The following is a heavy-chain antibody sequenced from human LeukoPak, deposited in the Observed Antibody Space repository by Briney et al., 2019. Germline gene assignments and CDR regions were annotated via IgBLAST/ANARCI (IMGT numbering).Heavy chain of an antibody. CDR2: ISGDGGNT. D-gene: IGHD6-13*01. J-gene: IGHJ4*02. CDR1: GFTFDDYA. Sequence: PGGSLRLSCAASGFTFDDYAMHWVRQAPGKGLEWVSLISGDGGNTYYADSVKGRFTISRDNSKNSLYLQMNSLRTEDAAFYYCAKVSRSGSWYDFFDYLGQGTLVTVSS. CDR3: AKVSRSGSWYDFFDY. V-gene: IGHV3-43*02.